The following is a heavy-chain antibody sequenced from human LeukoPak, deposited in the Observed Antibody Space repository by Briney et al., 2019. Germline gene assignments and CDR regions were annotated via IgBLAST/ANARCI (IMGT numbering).Heavy chain of an antibody. D-gene: IGHD6-13*01. Sequence: GASVKVSGKASGYTFTSYAMNWVRQAPGQGLEWMGWINTNTGNPTYAQGFTGRFVFSLDTSVSTAYLQISSLKAEDTAVYYCAKEGQYSSSWYLGYWGQGTLVTVSS. V-gene: IGHV7-4-1*02. CDR3: AKEGQYSSSWYLGY. CDR2: INTNTGNP. CDR1: GYTFTSYA. J-gene: IGHJ4*02.